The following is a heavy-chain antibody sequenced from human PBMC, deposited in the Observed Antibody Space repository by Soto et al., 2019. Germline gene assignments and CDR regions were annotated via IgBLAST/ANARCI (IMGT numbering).Heavy chain of an antibody. Sequence: GASVKVSCKASGYTFTSYAMHWVRQAPGQRLEWMGWINAGNGNTKYSQKFQGRVTITRDTSASTAYMELSSLRSEDTAVYYCARCMVRGVIITWSMGYWGQGTLVTVSS. D-gene: IGHD3-10*01. V-gene: IGHV1-3*01. J-gene: IGHJ4*02. CDR1: GYTFTSYA. CDR2: INAGNGNT. CDR3: ARCMVRGVIITWSMGY.